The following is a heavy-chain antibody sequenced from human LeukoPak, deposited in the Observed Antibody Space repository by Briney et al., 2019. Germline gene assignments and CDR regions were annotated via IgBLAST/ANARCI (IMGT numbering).Heavy chain of an antibody. Sequence: PSQTLSLTCTVSGGSISSDNCYGNWIRQPAGKGLDWMVRIYTSGSTNYNPSLKTRVTISIDTSKNQFSLKLTSVTAADTAVYYCLLRRDGYTHFDYWGQGTLVTVSS. CDR2: IYTSGST. CDR3: LLRRDGYTHFDY. D-gene: IGHD5-24*01. J-gene: IGHJ4*02. V-gene: IGHV4-61*02. CDR1: GGSISSDNCY.